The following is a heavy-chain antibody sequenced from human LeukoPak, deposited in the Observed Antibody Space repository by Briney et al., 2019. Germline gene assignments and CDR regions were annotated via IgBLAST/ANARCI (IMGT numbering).Heavy chain of an antibody. CDR3: ARDGTAEAFDI. Sequence: GASVKVSCKASGYTFTNYGISWVRQAPGQGLECMGWISAYSGDTKYAQNLQGRVTMTTDTSTSTAYMELRSLRSDDTAVYYCARDGTAEAFDIWGQGTMVTVSS. D-gene: IGHD1-26*01. V-gene: IGHV1-18*01. CDR1: GYTFTNYG. J-gene: IGHJ3*02. CDR2: ISAYSGDT.